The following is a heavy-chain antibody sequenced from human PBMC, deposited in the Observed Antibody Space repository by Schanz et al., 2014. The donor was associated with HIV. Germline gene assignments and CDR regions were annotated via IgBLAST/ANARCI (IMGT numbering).Heavy chain of an antibody. D-gene: IGHD2-8*01. CDR1: GFTFDSYT. CDR2: ITPDGSV. V-gene: IGHV3-21*01. Sequence: EVQVVDSGGGLVKPGGSLRLSCVVSGFTFDSYTMNWVRQAPGKGLAWVSYITPDGSVTYADSVKGRFTTSRDSSKNTLYLQMNSLRVEDTATYYCRVFMYSFDVWGQGTMVTVSS. CDR3: RVFMYSFDV. J-gene: IGHJ3*01.